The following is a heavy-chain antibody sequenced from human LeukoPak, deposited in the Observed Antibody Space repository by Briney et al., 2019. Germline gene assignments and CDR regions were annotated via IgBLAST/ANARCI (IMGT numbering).Heavy chain of an antibody. CDR2: INPNSGGT. D-gene: IGHD3-10*01. CDR3: ARGDPRIMVRGVPLGAYFDY. J-gene: IGHJ4*02. CDR1: GYTFTGYY. V-gene: IGHV1-2*02. Sequence: GASVKVSCKASGYTFTGYYMHWVRQAPGQGLEWMGWINPNSGGTNYAQKFQGRVTMTRDTSISTAYMERSRLRSDDTAVYYCARGDPRIMVRGVPLGAYFDYWGQGTLVTVSS.